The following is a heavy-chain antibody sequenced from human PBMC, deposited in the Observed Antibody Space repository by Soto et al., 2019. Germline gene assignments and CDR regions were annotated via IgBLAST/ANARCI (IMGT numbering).Heavy chain of an antibody. V-gene: IGHV3-23*01. Sequence: GGSLRLSCAASGFTFSSYAMSWVRQAPGKGLEWVSAISGSGGSTYYADSVKGRFTISRDNSKNTLYLQMNSLRAEDTAVYYCAKGSSGWYASNYYYYYYMDVWGKGTTVTVSS. CDR1: GFTFSSYA. D-gene: IGHD6-19*01. CDR3: AKGSSGWYASNYYYYYYMDV. CDR2: ISGSGGST. J-gene: IGHJ6*03.